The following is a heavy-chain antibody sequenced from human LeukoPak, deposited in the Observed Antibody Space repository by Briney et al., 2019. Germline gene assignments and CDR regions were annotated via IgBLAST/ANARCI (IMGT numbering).Heavy chain of an antibody. D-gene: IGHD3-3*01. CDR3: ARDVHGITIFGVGLDY. J-gene: IGHJ4*02. Sequence: PGGSLRLSCAASGFTFSSYAMSWIRQAPGKGLEWVSYISSSGSTIYYADSVKGRFTISRDNAKNSLYLQMNSLRAEDTAVYYCARDVHGITIFGVGLDYWGQGTLVTVSS. CDR2: ISSSGSTI. V-gene: IGHV3-11*01. CDR1: GFTFSSYA.